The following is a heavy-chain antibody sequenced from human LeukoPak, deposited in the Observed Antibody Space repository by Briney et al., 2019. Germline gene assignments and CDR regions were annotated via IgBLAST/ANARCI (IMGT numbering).Heavy chain of an antibody. CDR3: ARAPFPARGVIHDFDY. V-gene: IGHV3-72*01. Sequence: PGGSLRLSCAASGFTFSDHYIDWIRQAPGKGLEWVGRSRNKANSYTTEYAASVKGRFTISRDDSKNSLSLQMNSLQTEDTAVFYCARAPFPARGVIHDFDYWGQGTLVTVSS. J-gene: IGHJ4*02. D-gene: IGHD3-10*01. CDR1: GFTFSDHY. CDR2: SRNKANSYTT.